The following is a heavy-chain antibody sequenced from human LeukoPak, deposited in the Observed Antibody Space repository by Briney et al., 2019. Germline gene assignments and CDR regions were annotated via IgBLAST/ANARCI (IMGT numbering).Heavy chain of an antibody. V-gene: IGHV3-7*01. J-gene: IGHJ4*02. CDR1: GFIFSSYW. D-gene: IGHD6-13*01. Sequence: GGSLRLSCAASGFIFSSYWMSWVRQTPGEGLEWVANIEQDGGDKYYEDSVKGRFSISRDNAKNSLFLQMNSLRAEDTAVYYCARDPGIASAGTVGYFDYWGQGILVTVSS. CDR3: ARDPGIASAGTVGYFDY. CDR2: IEQDGGDK.